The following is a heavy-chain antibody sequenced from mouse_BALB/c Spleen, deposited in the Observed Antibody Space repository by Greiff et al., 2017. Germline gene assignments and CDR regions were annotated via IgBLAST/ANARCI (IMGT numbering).Heavy chain of an antibody. CDR2: IYPGSGST. D-gene: IGHD3-2*01. J-gene: IGHJ3*01. CDR1: GYTFTDYV. CDR3: ARTDDSSDYWFAY. Sequence: VQLQQSGPELVKPGASVKMSCKASGYTFTDYVISWVKQRTGQGLEWIGEIYPGSGSTYYNEKFKGKATLTADKSSNTAYMQLSSLTSEDSAVYFCARTDDSSDYWFAYWGQGTLVTVSA. V-gene: IGHV1-77*01.